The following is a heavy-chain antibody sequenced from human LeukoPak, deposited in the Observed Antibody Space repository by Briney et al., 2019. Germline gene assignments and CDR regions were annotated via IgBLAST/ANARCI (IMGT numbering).Heavy chain of an antibody. J-gene: IGHJ6*03. D-gene: IGHD3-9*01. CDR3: ARDARRYDILTGYLTYYYFMDV. CDR1: GYTFTGYY. CDR2: INPSGGST. Sequence: GASVKVSCKASGYTFTGYYMHWVRQAPGQGLEWMGWINPSGGSTSYAQKFQGRVTMTRDTSTSTVYMELSSLRSEDTAVYYCARDARRYDILTGYLTYYYFMDVWGKGTTVTISS. V-gene: IGHV1-46*01.